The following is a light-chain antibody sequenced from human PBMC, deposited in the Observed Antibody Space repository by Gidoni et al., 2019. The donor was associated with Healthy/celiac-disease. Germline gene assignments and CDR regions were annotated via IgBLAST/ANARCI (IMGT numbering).Light chain of an antibody. CDR3: CSYAGSRTFVV. J-gene: IGLJ2*01. CDR1: RSDVGSYNL. Sequence: PASVSGSPGQSITISCTGTRSDVGSYNLVSWYQQHPGKAPNLMLYEVSKRPSVVSTPFSGSKSGIPASLTIAGLQAEDEADYYCCSYAGSRTFVVFGGGTKLTVL. CDR2: EVS. V-gene: IGLV2-23*02.